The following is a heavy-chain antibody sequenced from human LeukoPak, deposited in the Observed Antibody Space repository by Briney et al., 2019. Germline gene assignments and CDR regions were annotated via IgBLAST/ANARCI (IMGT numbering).Heavy chain of an antibody. CDR1: GGSIRSYS. Sequence: SETLSLTCIVSGGSIRSYSWSWIRQPPGKGLEWIGNIDYSGSSNYNPSLKSRVTISIDTSKNQFSLKLSSVTAADTAVSYCGRRTPEWMEWFFDYWGQGALVTVSS. CDR2: IDYSGSS. J-gene: IGHJ4*02. CDR3: GRRTPEWMEWFFDY. D-gene: IGHD3-3*01. V-gene: IGHV4-59*08.